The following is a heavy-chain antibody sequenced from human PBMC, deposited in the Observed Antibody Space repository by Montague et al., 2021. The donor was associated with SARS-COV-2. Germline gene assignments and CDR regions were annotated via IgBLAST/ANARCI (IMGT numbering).Heavy chain of an antibody. V-gene: IGHV4-39*07. J-gene: IGHJ6*02. CDR3: ARYTRITMIVVVQGYGMDV. Sequence: SETLSLTCTVSGGSISSSSYYWGCIRQPPGKGLEWIGSIDYSGSTYYNPSLKSRVTISVDTSKNQFSLKLSSVTAADTAVYYCARYTRITMIVVVQGYGMDVWGQGTTVTVSS. D-gene: IGHD3-22*01. CDR2: IDYSGST. CDR1: GGSISSSSYY.